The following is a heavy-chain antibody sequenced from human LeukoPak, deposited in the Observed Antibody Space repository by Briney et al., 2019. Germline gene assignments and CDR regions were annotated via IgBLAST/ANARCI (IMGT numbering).Heavy chain of an antibody. D-gene: IGHD6-13*01. CDR3: AKDRGSNSWSKGFDW. V-gene: IGHV3-30*02. CDR2: IRYDGSNK. J-gene: IGHJ4*02. CDR1: GFTFNTYG. Sequence: GGSLRLSCAASGFTFNTYGTHWVRQAPGKGLEWVVFIRYDGSNKYYADSVKGRFTISRDNSKNTLYLQMNSLRAEDTAVYYCAKDRGSNSWSKGFDWWGQGSLVTVSA.